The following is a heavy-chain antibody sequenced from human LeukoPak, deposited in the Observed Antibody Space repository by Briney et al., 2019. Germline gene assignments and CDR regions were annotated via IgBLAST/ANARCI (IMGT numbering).Heavy chain of an antibody. Sequence: ASVKVSCKASGYTFTSYDINWVRQATGQGLEWMGWMNPNSGDTGYAQKFQGRVTMTRNTSISTAYMELSSLRSEDTAVYYCARSLSRIKLYNWFDPWGQGTLVTVSS. J-gene: IGHJ5*02. CDR2: MNPNSGDT. D-gene: IGHD2/OR15-2a*01. CDR1: GYTFTSYD. V-gene: IGHV1-8*01. CDR3: ARSLSRIKLYNWFDP.